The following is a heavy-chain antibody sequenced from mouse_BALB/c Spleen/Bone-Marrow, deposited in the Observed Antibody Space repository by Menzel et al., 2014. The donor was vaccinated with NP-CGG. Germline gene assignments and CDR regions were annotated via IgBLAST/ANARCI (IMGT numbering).Heavy chain of an antibody. CDR1: GFDFSRYW. J-gene: IGHJ3*01. CDR2: INPASSTI. Sequence: EVHLVESGGGLVQPGGSLKLSCAASGFDFSRYWMTWVRQAPGKGLEWIGEINPASSTINYTPSLKDKFVISRGNAKNTLYLQMSKVRSEDTALYYCAKNYYYGYVAYWGQGTLVTVSA. CDR3: AKNYYYGYVAY. V-gene: IGHV4-1*02. D-gene: IGHD1-2*01.